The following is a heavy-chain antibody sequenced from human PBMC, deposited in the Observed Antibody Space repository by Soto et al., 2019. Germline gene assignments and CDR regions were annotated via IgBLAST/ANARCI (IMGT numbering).Heavy chain of an antibody. CDR2: ISGSGGST. CDR1: GFTFSSYA. V-gene: IGHV3-23*01. CDR3: AKDPVSQPVPLYDILFRYGMDV. J-gene: IGHJ6*02. D-gene: IGHD3-9*01. Sequence: GGSLRLSCAASGFTFSSYAMSWVRQAPGKGLEWVSAISGSGGSTYYADSVKGRFTISRDNSKNTLYLQMNSLRAEDTAVYYCAKDPVSQPVPLYDILFRYGMDVWGQGTTVTVSS.